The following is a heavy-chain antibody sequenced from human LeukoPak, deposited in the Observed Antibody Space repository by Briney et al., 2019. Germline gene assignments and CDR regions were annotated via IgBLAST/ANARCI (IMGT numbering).Heavy chain of an antibody. CDR3: ARLKAVRGASRANWFDP. J-gene: IGHJ5*02. CDR1: GCTFSSCA. D-gene: IGHD3-10*01. Sequence: GGSLRLSCAASGCTFSSCAMHWVGQAPGKGLEGVAVISYDGSKKYYADSVKGRFTISRDNSKNTLYLQMNSLRAEDTAVSYCARLKAVRGASRANWFDPWGQGTLVTVSS. V-gene: IGHV3-30*04. CDR2: ISYDGSKK.